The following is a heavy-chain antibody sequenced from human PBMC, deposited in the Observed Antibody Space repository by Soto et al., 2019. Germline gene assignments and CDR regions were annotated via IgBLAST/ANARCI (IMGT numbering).Heavy chain of an antibody. V-gene: IGHV1-18*01. CDR3: ATLYCSTTSCQLDY. J-gene: IGHJ4*02. CDR1: GYRFTSHG. D-gene: IGHD2-2*01. Sequence: QAQLVQSGTEVKKPGASVKVSCKASGYRFTSHGISWVRQAPGQGLEWMGWISADNGNTNYAQKVQGRDTMTTDTSTSTAYMELRSLRSDDTAVYYCATLYCSTTSCQLDYWGQGTLVTVSS. CDR2: ISADNGNT.